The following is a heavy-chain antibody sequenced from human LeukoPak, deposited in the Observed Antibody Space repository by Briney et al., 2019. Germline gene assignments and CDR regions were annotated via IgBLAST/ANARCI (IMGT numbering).Heavy chain of an antibody. Sequence: GGSLRLSCAASGFTFSSYGMHWVRQAPGKGLEWVAVISSDGSNEYYADSVRGRSTISRDNSKNTVYMQLRSLRGEDTAVYYCAKDRLDGYNFRGMDVWGQGTTVSVSS. J-gene: IGHJ6*02. D-gene: IGHD5-24*01. CDR1: GFTFSSYG. V-gene: IGHV3-30*18. CDR2: ISSDGSNE. CDR3: AKDRLDGYNFRGMDV.